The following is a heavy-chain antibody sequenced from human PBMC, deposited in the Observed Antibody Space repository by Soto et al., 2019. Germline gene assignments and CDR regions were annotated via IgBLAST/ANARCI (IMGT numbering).Heavy chain of an antibody. Sequence: PSETLSLTCTVSGGSISSSSYYWGWIRQPPGKGLEWIGSIYYSGSTYYNPSLKSRVTISVDTSKNQFSLKLSSVTAADTAVYYCARQFLDTAMVLTPSYYHYYYMDVWGKGTTVTVSS. CDR3: ARQFLDTAMVLTPSYYHYYYMDV. J-gene: IGHJ6*03. D-gene: IGHD5-18*01. CDR1: GGSISSSSYY. V-gene: IGHV4-39*01. CDR2: IYYSGST.